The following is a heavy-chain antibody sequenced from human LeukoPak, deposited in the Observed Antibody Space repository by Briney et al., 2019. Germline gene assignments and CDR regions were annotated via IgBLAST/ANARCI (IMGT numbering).Heavy chain of an antibody. D-gene: IGHD3-22*01. CDR2: IYYGGNT. CDR3: ARRPYYFDTSGDDY. V-gene: IGHV4-30-4*01. CDR1: GGSITSDDYH. J-gene: IGHJ4*02. Sequence: SETLSLTCTVSGGSITSDDYHWNWIRQPPRKGLEWIGAIYYGGNTFYNPSLKSRLSISMDISNNQFSLNLSSVTAADTAVYYCARRPYYFDTSGDDYWGQGILVTVSS.